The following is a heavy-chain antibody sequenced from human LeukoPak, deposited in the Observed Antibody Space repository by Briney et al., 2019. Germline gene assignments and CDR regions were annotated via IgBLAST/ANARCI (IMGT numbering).Heavy chain of an antibody. CDR2: IYYSGST. Sequence: SETLSLTCTVSGGSISSYYWSWIRQPPGKGLEWIGYIYYSGSTNYNPSLKSRVTISVDTSKNQFSLKLSSVTAADTAGYYCASSYCSGGSCPYGMDVWGQGTTVTVSS. CDR1: GGSISSYY. V-gene: IGHV4-59*08. J-gene: IGHJ6*02. CDR3: ASSYCSGGSCPYGMDV. D-gene: IGHD2-15*01.